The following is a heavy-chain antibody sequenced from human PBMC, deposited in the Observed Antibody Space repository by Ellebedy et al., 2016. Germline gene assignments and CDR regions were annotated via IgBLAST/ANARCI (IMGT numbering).Heavy chain of an antibody. CDR2: IYWDDDK. J-gene: IGHJ4*02. CDR3: AHLYYDILTGYQKFDY. CDR1: GFSLSTSGVG. Sequence: SGPTLVXPTQTLTLTCTFSGFSLSTSGVGVGWIRQPPGKALEWLALIYWDDDKRYSPSLKSRLTITKDTSKNQVVLTMTNMDPVDTATYYCAHLYYDILTGYQKFDYWGQGTLVTVSS. V-gene: IGHV2-5*02. D-gene: IGHD3-9*01.